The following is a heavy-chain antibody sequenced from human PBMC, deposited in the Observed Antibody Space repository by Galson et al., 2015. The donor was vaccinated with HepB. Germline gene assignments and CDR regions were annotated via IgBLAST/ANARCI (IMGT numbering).Heavy chain of an antibody. V-gene: IGHV3-66*01. CDR3: ARDGYSSSWYVRYFDL. Sequence: SLRLSCAASGFTVSSNYMSWVRQAPGKGLEWVSVIYSGGSTYYADSVKGRFTISRDNSKNTLYLQMNSLRAEDTAVYYCARDGYSSSWYVRYFDLWGRGTLDTVSS. CDR2: IYSGGST. D-gene: IGHD6-13*01. CDR1: GFTVSSNY. J-gene: IGHJ2*01.